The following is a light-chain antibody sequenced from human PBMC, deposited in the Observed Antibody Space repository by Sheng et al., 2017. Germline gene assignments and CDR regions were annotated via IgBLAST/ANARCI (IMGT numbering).Light chain of an antibody. Sequence: DIQMTQSPSSLSASVGDRVTITCRASQSISSYLNWYQQKPGKAPKLLIYAASSLQSGVPSRFSGSGSGTDFTLTISSLQPEDFATYYCQQSYSTFRTFGQGTKVE. CDR1: QSISSY. CDR3: QQSYSTFRT. J-gene: IGKJ1*01. V-gene: IGKV1-39*01. CDR2: AAS.